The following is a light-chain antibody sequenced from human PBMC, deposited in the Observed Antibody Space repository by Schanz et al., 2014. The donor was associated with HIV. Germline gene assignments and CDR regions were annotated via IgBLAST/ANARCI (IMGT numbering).Light chain of an antibody. V-gene: IGKV3-20*01. CDR3: QQFVGSVYT. Sequence: EIVLTQSPATLSLSPGERATLSCRASQSVSDNYLAWYQQRPGQAPRLLIYDASNRATGIPARFSGSGSGTDFTLTISRLEPEDFAVYYCQQFVGSVYTFGQGTKLEIK. CDR1: QSVSDNY. J-gene: IGKJ2*01. CDR2: DAS.